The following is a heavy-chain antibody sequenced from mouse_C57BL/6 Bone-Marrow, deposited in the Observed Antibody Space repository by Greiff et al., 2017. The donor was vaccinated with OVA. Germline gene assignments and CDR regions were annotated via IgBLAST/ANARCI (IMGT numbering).Heavy chain of an antibody. CDR3: AREDYGNYVAFLDY. D-gene: IGHD2-1*01. Sequence: QVQLKQPGAELVKPGASVKLSCKASGYTFTSYWMHWVKQRPGRGLEWIGRIDPNSGGTKYTEKFKSKATLTVDKPSSTAYMQLSSLTSEDSAVYDCAREDYGNYVAFLDYWGQGTTLTVSS. CDR1: GYTFTSYW. V-gene: IGHV1-72*01. J-gene: IGHJ2*01. CDR2: IDPNSGGT.